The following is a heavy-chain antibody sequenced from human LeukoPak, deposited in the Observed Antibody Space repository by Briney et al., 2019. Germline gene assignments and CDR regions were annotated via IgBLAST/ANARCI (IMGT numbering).Heavy chain of an antibody. CDR3: ARAPRLYCSGGSCYWFDP. Sequence: SETLSLTCAVYGGSFSGYYWSWIRQPPGKGLEWIGEINHSGSTNYNPSLKSRVTISVDASKNQFSLKLSSVTAADTAVYYCARAPRLYCSGGSCYWFDPWGQGTLVTVSS. V-gene: IGHV4-34*01. CDR2: INHSGST. J-gene: IGHJ5*02. CDR1: GGSFSGYY. D-gene: IGHD2-15*01.